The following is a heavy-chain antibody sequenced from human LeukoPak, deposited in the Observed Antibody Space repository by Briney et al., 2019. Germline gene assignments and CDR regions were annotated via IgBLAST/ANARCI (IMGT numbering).Heavy chain of an antibody. J-gene: IGHJ4*02. CDR2: VFSSGST. Sequence: SETLSLTCTVSGDSISRSSYFWAWIRQPPGKGLEWIGSVFSSGSTYYNPSLRSQITISVDTSKNQFSLKLTSVAAADTAMYYCTRDMEYPGAGFDYWGQGIPVTVSS. CDR1: GDSISRSSYF. D-gene: IGHD3-3*01. V-gene: IGHV4-39*07. CDR3: TRDMEYPGAGFDY.